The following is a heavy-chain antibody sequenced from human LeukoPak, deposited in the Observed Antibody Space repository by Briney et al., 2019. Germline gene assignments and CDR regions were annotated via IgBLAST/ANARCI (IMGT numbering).Heavy chain of an antibody. CDR1: GFTFSNYA. J-gene: IGHJ6*02. D-gene: IGHD5-18*01. CDR3: ARSPTMGTAIPRLPGMDV. V-gene: IGHV3-30*04. CDR2: ISYHGSNK. Sequence: GGSLRLSCAASGFTFSNYAMHWVRQAPGKGLEWVAVISYHGSNKYYGDSVKGRFTISRDDSKNTLFLQMNSLRSEDSALYSCARSPTMGTAIPRLPGMDVWGQGTTVTVSS.